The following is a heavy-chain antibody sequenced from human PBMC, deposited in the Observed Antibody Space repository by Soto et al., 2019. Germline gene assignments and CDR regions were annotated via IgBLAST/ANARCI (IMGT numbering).Heavy chain of an antibody. V-gene: IGHV3-7*03. D-gene: IGHD3-3*01. CDR2: IKEDGSER. Sequence: GGSLRLSCAVSGFSFGTYWMSWVRQAPGKGLEWLASIKEDGSERYYLDSVKGRFTISRDNAKDSLSLQMNILRGEDTAFYYCARDVGPVTIFGEALSGYFDFWGQGTLVTVSS. CDR1: GFSFGTYW. CDR3: ARDVGPVTIFGEALSGYFDF. J-gene: IGHJ4*02.